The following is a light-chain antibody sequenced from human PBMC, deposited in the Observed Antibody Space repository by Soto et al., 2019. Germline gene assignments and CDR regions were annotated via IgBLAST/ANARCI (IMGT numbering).Light chain of an antibody. CDR2: EAS. CDR1: QSISDS. V-gene: IGKV1-5*03. J-gene: IGKJ1*01. CDR3: QQYNGYWT. Sequence: DIQMTQSPSTLSASVGDRVTITCRASQSISDSLAWYQQKPGKAPKLLIYEASTLKSGVPSRFSGSRSGTDYTLTISSLQPDDFAIYYRQQYNGYWTFGQGTKVEIK.